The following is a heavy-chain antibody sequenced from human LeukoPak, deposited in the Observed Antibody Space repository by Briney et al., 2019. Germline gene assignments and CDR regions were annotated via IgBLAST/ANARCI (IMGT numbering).Heavy chain of an antibody. D-gene: IGHD3-3*01. CDR2: IYYSGST. CDR1: GGSISSYY. V-gene: IGHV4-59*01. CDR3: ARAPITIFGVVMRFDY. J-gene: IGHJ4*02. Sequence: SETLSLTCTVSGGSISSYYWSWIRQPPGKGLEWIGCIYYSGSTNYNPSLKSRVTISVDTSKNQFSLKLSSVTAADTAVYYCARAPITIFGVVMRFDYWGQGTLVTVSS.